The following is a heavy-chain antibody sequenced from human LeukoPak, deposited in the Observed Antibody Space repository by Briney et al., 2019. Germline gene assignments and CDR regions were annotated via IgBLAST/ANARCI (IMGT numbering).Heavy chain of an antibody. CDR1: GGSISSYY. J-gene: IGHJ3*02. D-gene: IGHD3-22*01. V-gene: IGHV4-59*01. Sequence: PSETLSLTCTVSGGSISSYYWSWIRQPPGKGLEWIGYIYYSGSTNYNPSLKSRVTISVDTSKNQFSLKLSSVTAADTAVYYCASLKNYCDSSGYLVTDAFDIWGQGTMVTVSS. CDR3: ASLKNYCDSSGYLVTDAFDI. CDR2: IYYSGST.